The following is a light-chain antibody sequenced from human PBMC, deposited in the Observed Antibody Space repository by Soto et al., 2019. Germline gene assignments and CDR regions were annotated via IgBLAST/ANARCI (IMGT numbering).Light chain of an antibody. J-gene: IGLJ1*01. Sequence: QSVLTQPASVSGSPGQSITISCTGTSSDVGGYNYVSWYQQHPGKAPKLMIYEVSNRPSGVSNRFSVSKSGNTASLTISGLQAEDEADSYCSSYTRSSTLVFGTGTKVTVL. CDR1: SSDVGGYNY. V-gene: IGLV2-14*01. CDR3: SSYTRSSTLV. CDR2: EVS.